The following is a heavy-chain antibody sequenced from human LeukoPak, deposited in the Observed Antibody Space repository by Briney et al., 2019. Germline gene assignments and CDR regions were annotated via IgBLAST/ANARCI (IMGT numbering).Heavy chain of an antibody. D-gene: IGHD3-22*01. CDR1: GFTFSNYA. CDR2: ISSGGINT. Sequence: GGSLRLSCSASGFTFSNYAMHWVRQAPGKGLEYILGISSGGINTHYTDSVKGRFTVSRDDSKNTLYLQMTSLRVEDTAVYYSVKRPVGAYHYDYWGQGTLVTVSS. V-gene: IGHV3-64D*06. CDR3: VKRPVGAYHYDY. J-gene: IGHJ4*02.